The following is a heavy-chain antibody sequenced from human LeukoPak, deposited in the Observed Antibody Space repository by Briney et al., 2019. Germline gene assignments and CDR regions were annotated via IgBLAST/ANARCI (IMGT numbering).Heavy chain of an antibody. Sequence: QAGGSLRLSCAASGFTFSSSWMSWVRQAPGRGLEWVATIKQDGSERYYVDSVKGRFTISRDNSKNTLYLQMNSLRAEDTAVYFCARERQDTILHSGAFDIWGQGTMVTVSS. CDR3: ARERQDTILHSGAFDI. V-gene: IGHV3-7*01. J-gene: IGHJ3*02. CDR2: IKQDGSER. CDR1: GFTFSSSW. D-gene: IGHD2-21*01.